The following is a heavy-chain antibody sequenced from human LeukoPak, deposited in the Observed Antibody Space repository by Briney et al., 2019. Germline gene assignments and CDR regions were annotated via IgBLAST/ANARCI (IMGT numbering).Heavy chain of an antibody. J-gene: IGHJ5*02. D-gene: IGHD6-13*01. CDR1: GYTFTSYD. CDR3: ARGYGSSWYVFGPTSRSWFDP. CDR2: MNPNSGNT. V-gene: IGHV1-8*01. Sequence: ASVKVSCKASGYTFTSYDINWVRQATGQGLEWMGWMNPNSGNTGYAQKFQGRVTMTRNTSISTAYMELSSLRSEDTAVYYCARGYGSSWYVFGPTSRSWFDPWGQGTLVTVSS.